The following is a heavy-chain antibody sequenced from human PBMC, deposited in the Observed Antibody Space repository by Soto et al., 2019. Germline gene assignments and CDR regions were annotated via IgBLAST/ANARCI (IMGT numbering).Heavy chain of an antibody. Sequence: PGESLKISCKVSEYSFTTYWIGWVRQMPGKGLEWMAIISPGNSDTRYSPSFQGHVTISADKSINTAYLQWSSLQASDTAIYYCARQGGSTTLTQPFDYWCQGTLVTVSS. CDR3: ARQGGSTTLTQPFDY. CDR1: EYSFTTYW. J-gene: IGHJ4*02. CDR2: ISPGNSDT. V-gene: IGHV5-51*01. D-gene: IGHD4-17*01.